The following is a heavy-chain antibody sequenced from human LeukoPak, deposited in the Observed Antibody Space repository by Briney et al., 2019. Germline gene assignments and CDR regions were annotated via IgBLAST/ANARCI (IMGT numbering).Heavy chain of an antibody. CDR2: INTDGSDI. J-gene: IGHJ4*01. Sequence: GGSLRLSCAASGFTFISYGMQWVRQAPGKGLVWVSRINTDGSDIGYADSVKGRFTISRDNAKNTLYLQMNSLRGEDTAVYYCARELPREVTLDYWGQGTLVTVPS. D-gene: IGHD2-21*02. CDR3: ARELPREVTLDY. CDR1: GFTFISYG. V-gene: IGHV3-74*01.